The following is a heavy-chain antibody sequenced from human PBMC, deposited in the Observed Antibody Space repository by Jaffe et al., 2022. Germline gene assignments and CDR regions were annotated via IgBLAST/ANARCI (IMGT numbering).Heavy chain of an antibody. CDR1: GGSISSYY. D-gene: IGHD6-19*01. V-gene: IGHV4-59*01. CDR3: ARDPSYSGYSSGWYWYFDL. J-gene: IGHJ2*01. CDR2: IYYSGST. Sequence: QVQLQESGPGLVKPSETLSLTCTVSGGSISSYYWSWIRQPPGKGLEWIGYIYYSGSTNYNPSLKSRVTISVDTSKNQFSLKLSSVTAADTAVYYCARDPSYSGYSSGWYWYFDLWGRGTLVTVSS.